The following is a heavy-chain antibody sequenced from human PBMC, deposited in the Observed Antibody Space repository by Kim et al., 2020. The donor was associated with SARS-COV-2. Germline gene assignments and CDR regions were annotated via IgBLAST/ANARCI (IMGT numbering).Heavy chain of an antibody. V-gene: IGHV3-15*01. CDR3: TTAGYYYDSSGILHDAFDI. Sequence: GGSLRLSCAASGFTFSNAWMSWVRQAPGKGLEWVGRIKSKTDGGTTDYAAPVKGRFTISRDDSKNTLYLQMNSLKTEDTAVYYCTTAGYYYDSSGILHDAFDIWGQGTMVTVSS. CDR1: GFTFSNAW. CDR2: IKSKTDGGTT. J-gene: IGHJ3*02. D-gene: IGHD3-22*01.